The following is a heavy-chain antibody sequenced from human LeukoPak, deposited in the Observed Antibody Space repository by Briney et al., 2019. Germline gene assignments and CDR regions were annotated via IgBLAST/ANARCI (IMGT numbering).Heavy chain of an antibody. Sequence: PSETLSLTCTVSAGSISSYYWSWIRQPPGKGLEWIGYIYYSGSTNYNPSLKSRVTISVDTSKNQFSLKLSSVTAADTAVYYCARAVGAAFDIWGQRTMVTVSS. V-gene: IGHV4-59*01. CDR1: AGSISSYY. D-gene: IGHD1-26*01. CDR3: ARAVGAAFDI. CDR2: IYYSGST. J-gene: IGHJ3*02.